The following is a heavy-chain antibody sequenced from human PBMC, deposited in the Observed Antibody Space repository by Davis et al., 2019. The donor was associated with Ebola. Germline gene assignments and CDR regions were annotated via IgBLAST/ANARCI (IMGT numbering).Heavy chain of an antibody. V-gene: IGHV7-4-1*02. D-gene: IGHD2/OR15-2a*01. J-gene: IGHJ4*02. CDR3: ARASCGRIFCVPDELDY. Sequence: ASVKVSCKASGYTFSNYALNWVRQAPGQGLEWMGWINTKTGNPTYAQGFSGRFVFSLDASVSTAYLQISSLEAEDTAVYYCARASCGRIFCVPDELDYWGQGTLVTVSS. CDR1: GYTFSNYA. CDR2: INTKTGNP.